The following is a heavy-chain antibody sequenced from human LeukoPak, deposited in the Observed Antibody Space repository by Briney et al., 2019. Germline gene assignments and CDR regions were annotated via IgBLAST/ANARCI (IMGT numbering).Heavy chain of an antibody. J-gene: IGHJ5*02. Sequence: GGSLRLSCAASGFIFSSYGMNWVRQAPGKGLEWVSTISGGGGSTYYADSVKGRFTISRDNSKNTLYLQMNSLRAEDTAVYYCAKDRYQTTVTTTFWFDPWGQGTLVTVSS. CDR1: GFIFSSYG. V-gene: IGHV3-23*01. CDR3: AKDRYQTTVTTTFWFDP. CDR2: ISGGGGST. D-gene: IGHD4-17*01.